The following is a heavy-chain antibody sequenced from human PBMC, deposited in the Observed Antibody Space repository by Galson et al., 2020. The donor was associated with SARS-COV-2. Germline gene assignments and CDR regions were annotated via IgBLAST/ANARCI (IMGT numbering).Heavy chain of an antibody. D-gene: IGHD3-3*01. J-gene: IGHJ4*02. CDR3: ARASRTIFGVVKHFDY. CDR2: IYYSGST. CDR1: GGSISSGGYY. Sequence: ETSETLSLTCTVSGGSISSGGYYWSWIRQHPGKGLEWIGYIYYSGSTYYNPSLKIRVTISVDTSKNQFSLKLSSVTAADTAVYYCARASRTIFGVVKHFDYWGQGTLVTVSS. V-gene: IGHV4-31*03.